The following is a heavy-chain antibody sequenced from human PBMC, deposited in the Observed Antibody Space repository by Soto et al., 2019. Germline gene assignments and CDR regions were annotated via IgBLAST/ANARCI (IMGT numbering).Heavy chain of an antibody. CDR2: IGASGAGT. CDR1: GFTFSTYA. V-gene: IGHV3-23*01. CDR3: ARDLQSGRYGMDV. J-gene: IGHJ6*02. D-gene: IGHD3-10*01. Sequence: EVQLLESGGGLVQPGGSLRLSCAASGFTFSTYAMSWVRQAPGKGLEWVSGIGASGAGTYYAESVKGRFTISRDNAKNSLYLQMNSLRAEDTAVYYCARDLQSGRYGMDVWGQGTTVTVSS.